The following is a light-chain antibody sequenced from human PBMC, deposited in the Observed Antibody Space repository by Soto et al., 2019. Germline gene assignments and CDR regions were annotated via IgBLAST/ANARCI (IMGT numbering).Light chain of an antibody. V-gene: IGLV2-23*02. CDR1: SSDVGGYNH. CDR3: CSFTSSNTHV. J-gene: IGLJ1*01. Sequence: QSVLTQPASVSGSPGQSITISCTGTSSDVGGYNHVAWYQQYPGKAPKLILFEVNKRPSGVSGRFSGSKSGNTASLTISGLQAEDEADYYCCSFTSSNTHVFGTGTKVTVL. CDR2: EVN.